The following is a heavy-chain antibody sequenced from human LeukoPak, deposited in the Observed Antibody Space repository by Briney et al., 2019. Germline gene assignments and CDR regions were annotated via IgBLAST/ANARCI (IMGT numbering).Heavy chain of an antibody. D-gene: IGHD1-26*01. CDR2: INPNSGGT. Sequence: ASVKVSCKGFGYTFADYFIHWVRQAPGQGLEWMGRINPNSGGTEYAPKFQGWVTMTRDTPISTAYVEVSRLISDDTAVYYCARDVTSTPNWEFDYWGQGTLVIVSS. CDR1: GYTFADYF. J-gene: IGHJ4*02. V-gene: IGHV1-2*04. CDR3: ARDVTSTPNWEFDY.